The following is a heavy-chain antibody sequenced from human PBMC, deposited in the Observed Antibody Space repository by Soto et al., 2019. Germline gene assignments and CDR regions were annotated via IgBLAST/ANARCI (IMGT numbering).Heavy chain of an antibody. V-gene: IGHV5-51*01. D-gene: IGHD5-12*01. J-gene: IGHJ4*02. Sequence: PGESLKISCKDSGYSFISYWLGWVRQMPGKGLEWMGIIYPDDSDTRYSPSFQGQVTISADKSISTAYLQWSSLKASDTAIYFCARLLKLISGYRHFDFWAQGTLVTVSS. CDR2: IYPDDSDT. CDR3: ARLLKLISGYRHFDF. CDR1: GYSFISYW.